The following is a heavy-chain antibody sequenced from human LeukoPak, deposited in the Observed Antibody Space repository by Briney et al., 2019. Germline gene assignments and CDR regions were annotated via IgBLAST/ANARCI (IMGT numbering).Heavy chain of an antibody. V-gene: IGHV4-59*08. CDR3: SSLLSSGLPKY. D-gene: IGHD3-22*01. J-gene: IGHJ4*02. Sequence: PSETLSLTCTVSGGSISSYYWSWIRQAPGKGLEWIAYMHYTGTTNYNPSLNLRVTISLHASKTQFSLKLSSVTAADTAVYYCSSLLSSGLPKYWGQGALVTVSS. CDR2: MHYTGTT. CDR1: GGSISSYY.